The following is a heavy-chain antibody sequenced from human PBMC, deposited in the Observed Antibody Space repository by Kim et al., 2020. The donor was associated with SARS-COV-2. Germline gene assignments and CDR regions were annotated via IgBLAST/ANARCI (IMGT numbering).Heavy chain of an antibody. Sequence: GGSLRLSCAASGFTFSSYGMHWVRQAPGKGLEWVAVIWYDGSNKYYADSVKGRFTISRDNSKNTLYLQMNSLRAEDTAVYYCAREHPYSSSWHSFDYWGQGTLVTVSS. J-gene: IGHJ4*02. CDR3: AREHPYSSSWHSFDY. D-gene: IGHD6-13*01. V-gene: IGHV3-33*01. CDR2: IWYDGSNK. CDR1: GFTFSSYG.